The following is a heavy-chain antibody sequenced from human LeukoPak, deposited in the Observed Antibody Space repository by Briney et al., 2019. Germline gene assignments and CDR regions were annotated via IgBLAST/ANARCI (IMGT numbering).Heavy chain of an antibody. D-gene: IGHD6-19*01. CDR3: VYSSGWFDY. V-gene: IGHV4-34*01. J-gene: IGHJ4*02. Sequence: SETLSLTCAAYGGSFSNYFWSWIRQPPGKGLEWIGEINHSGSTNYNPSLKSRVTTSVDTSKHQFSLKLTSVTAMDTAVYYCVYSSGWFDYWGQGTLVTVSS. CDR1: GGSFSNYF. CDR2: INHSGST.